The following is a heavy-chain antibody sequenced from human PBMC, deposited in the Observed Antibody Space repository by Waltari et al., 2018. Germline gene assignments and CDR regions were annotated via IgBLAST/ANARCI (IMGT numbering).Heavy chain of an antibody. D-gene: IGHD3-9*01. Sequence: QLRESGPGLVKPSETLSLRCSVACGSLISRSYFCAWICQPPGKGLEGIGSIFYSGTTYQNPSLKSRVAMSIDTSNNHFSLRMTSMTAADTAMYYCARHEDDVSTGHFTWFDSWGQGTLVIVSS. CDR1: CGSLISRSYF. V-gene: IGHV4-39*01. CDR3: ARHEDDVSTGHFTWFDS. CDR2: IFYSGTT. J-gene: IGHJ5*01.